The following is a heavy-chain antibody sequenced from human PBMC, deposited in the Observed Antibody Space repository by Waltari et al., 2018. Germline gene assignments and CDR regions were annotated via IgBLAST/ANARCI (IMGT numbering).Heavy chain of an antibody. CDR3: AKGFLGVGGFDY. CDR1: GFTFSSYA. D-gene: IGHD3-16*01. V-gene: IGHV3-23*01. Sequence: EVQVLQSGGGLVQPGGSLRLSCAASGFTFSSYAMSWVRQAPGKGLEWVSGIRESGYSTYATASVKGRLTISRDNSKNTLYLQMDRLRAEDTALYYCAKGFLGVGGFDYWGQGTLVTVSS. CDR2: IRESGYST. J-gene: IGHJ4*02.